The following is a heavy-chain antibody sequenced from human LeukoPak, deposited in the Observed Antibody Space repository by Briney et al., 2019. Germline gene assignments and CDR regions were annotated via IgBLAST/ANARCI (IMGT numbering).Heavy chain of an antibody. Sequence: GGSLRLSCAASGFTFSSYGMHWVRQAPGKGLEWVAFIRYDGSNKYYVDSVKGRFTISRDNSKNTLYLQMNSLRAEDTAVYYCAILLVARKYFQHWGQGTLVTVSS. V-gene: IGHV3-30*02. J-gene: IGHJ1*01. CDR3: AILLVARKYFQH. CDR1: GFTFSSYG. D-gene: IGHD5-12*01. CDR2: IRYDGSNK.